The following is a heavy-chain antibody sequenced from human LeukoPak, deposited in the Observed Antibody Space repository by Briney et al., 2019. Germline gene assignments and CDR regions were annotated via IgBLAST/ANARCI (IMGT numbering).Heavy chain of an antibody. CDR3: ARPAHSGRGRDHFDV. Sequence: GASVTVSFKGSGYSFIIYDINWVRQAPGQGLEWMGWVSPNSGKTGYLPKFQGRIALTTNTPAETAYMELHSLTSADTALYYCARPAHSGRGRDHFDVWGQGSMVTVSS. V-gene: IGHV1-8*01. CDR2: VSPNSGKT. CDR1: GYSFIIYD. J-gene: IGHJ3*01. D-gene: IGHD1-26*01.